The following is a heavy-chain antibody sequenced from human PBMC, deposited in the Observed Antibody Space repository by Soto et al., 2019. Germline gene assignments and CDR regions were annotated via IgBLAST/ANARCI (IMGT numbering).Heavy chain of an antibody. Sequence: GGSLRLSCNVSGFTFGNYYMSWIRQSPGKGLESISYISSRGVTIYYADSVKGRFTISRDNAKNSLFLQMDSLRAEDTAVYYCARVTASGWFVNGRDYFDHWGQGTLVTVSS. CDR2: ISSRGVTI. CDR1: GFTFGNYY. CDR3: ARVTASGWFVNGRDYFDH. D-gene: IGHD6-19*01. J-gene: IGHJ4*02. V-gene: IGHV3-11*01.